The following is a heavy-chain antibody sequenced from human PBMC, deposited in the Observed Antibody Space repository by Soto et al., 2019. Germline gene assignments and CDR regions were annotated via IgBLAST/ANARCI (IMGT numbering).Heavy chain of an antibody. CDR2: IIPIFGTA. Sequence: QVQLVQSGAEVKKPGSSVKVSCKASGGTFSSYAISWVRQAPGQGLEWMGGIIPIFGTANYAQKFQGRVTITXXDXPXPAYRGLSSLRSEDTAVYYCARGREVLRYFDCPFDPWGQGTLVTVSS. V-gene: IGHV1-69*05. D-gene: IGHD3-9*01. J-gene: IGHJ5*02. CDR1: GGTFSSYA. CDR3: ARGREVLRYFDCPFDP.